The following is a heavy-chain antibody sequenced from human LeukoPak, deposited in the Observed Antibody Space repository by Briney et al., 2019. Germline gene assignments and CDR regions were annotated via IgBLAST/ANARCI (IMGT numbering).Heavy chain of an antibody. CDR1: GYTFTSYG. CDR2: ISAYNGNT. Sequence: ASVKVSCKASGYTFTSYGISWVRQAPGQGLEWMGWISAYNGNTNYAQKLQGRVTMTTDTSTSTAYMELRSLRSDDTAVYYCARGGIVEANGYYYYYGMDVWGQGTTVTVSS. D-gene: IGHD1-26*01. V-gene: IGHV1-18*01. CDR3: ARGGIVEANGYYYYYGMDV. J-gene: IGHJ6*02.